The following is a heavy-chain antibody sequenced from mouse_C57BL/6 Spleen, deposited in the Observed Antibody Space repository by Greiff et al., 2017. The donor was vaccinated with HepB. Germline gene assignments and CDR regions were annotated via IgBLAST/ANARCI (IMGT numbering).Heavy chain of an antibody. CDR2: IWRGGST. CDR1: GFSLTSYG. Sequence: VKLVESGPGLVQPSQSLSITCTVSGFSLTSYGVHWVRQSPGKGLEWLGVIWRGGSTDYNAAFMSRLSITKDNSKSQVFFKMNSLQADDTAIYYCAKSGYYGSSYYFDYWGQGTTLTVSS. D-gene: IGHD1-1*01. J-gene: IGHJ2*01. V-gene: IGHV2-5*01. CDR3: AKSGYYGSSYYFDY.